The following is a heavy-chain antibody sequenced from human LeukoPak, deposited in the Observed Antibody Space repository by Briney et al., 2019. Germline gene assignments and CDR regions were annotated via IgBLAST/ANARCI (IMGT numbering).Heavy chain of an antibody. CDR1: GFTFSSYA. CDR2: ISGGST. Sequence: SGGSLRLSCAASGFTFSSYAMSWVRQAPGKGLEWVSAISGGSTYYADSVKGRFTISRDNSKNTLYLQMNSLRAEDTAVYYCAEDGGFFWFDYWGQGTLVTVSS. CDR3: AEDGGFFWFDY. J-gene: IGHJ4*02. D-gene: IGHD3-16*01. V-gene: IGHV3-23*01.